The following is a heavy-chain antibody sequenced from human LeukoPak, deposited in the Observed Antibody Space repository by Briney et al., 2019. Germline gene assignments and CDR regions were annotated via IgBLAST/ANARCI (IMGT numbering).Heavy chain of an antibody. Sequence: SETLSLTCTVSGGSISSYYWSWIRQPPGKGLEWIGYIYYSGSTNYNPSLKSRVTISVDTSKNQFSLKLSSVTAADTAVYYCARHHYDSSGYYGSEYFQHWGQGTLVTVSS. CDR1: GGSISSYY. CDR2: IYYSGST. D-gene: IGHD3-22*01. J-gene: IGHJ1*01. CDR3: ARHHYDSSGYYGSEYFQH. V-gene: IGHV4-59*08.